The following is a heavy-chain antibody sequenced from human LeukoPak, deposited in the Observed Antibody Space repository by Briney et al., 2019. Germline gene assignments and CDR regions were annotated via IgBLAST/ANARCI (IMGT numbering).Heavy chain of an antibody. J-gene: IGHJ4*02. Sequence: GGSLRHSCAPSGFTFCEYVMLWVRHAPGGGLEWVSLLSKDGGTTYYADSVKGRFTISRDHFKTLYLQMNSLRVDDTAFYYCAKYPVPNNYDSSGVRGYFDYWGQGTLVTVSS. CDR2: LSKDGGTT. CDR3: AKYPVPNNYDSSGVRGYFDY. D-gene: IGHD3-22*01. V-gene: IGHV3-43*02. CDR1: GFTFCEYV.